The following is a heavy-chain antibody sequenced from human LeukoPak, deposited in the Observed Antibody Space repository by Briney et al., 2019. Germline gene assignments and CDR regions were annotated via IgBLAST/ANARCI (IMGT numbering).Heavy chain of an antibody. CDR1: GYFFNNN. D-gene: IGHD1-14*01. J-gene: IGHJ3*01. Sequence: ASVKVSCKASGYFFNNNIHWVRQAPGQRLEWMGWINIGNGYTKYSHNFEGRITISKDTYANTAYMELTSMRAEDTAFYYCARDSPGIKTFDFWGQGTMVTVSS. CDR2: INIGNGYT. V-gene: IGHV1-3*04. CDR3: ARDSPGIKTFDF.